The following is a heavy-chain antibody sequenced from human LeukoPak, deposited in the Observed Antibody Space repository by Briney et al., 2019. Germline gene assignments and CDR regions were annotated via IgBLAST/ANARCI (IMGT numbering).Heavy chain of an antibody. D-gene: IGHD3-10*01. CDR2: IRYDGSNK. Sequence: QTGGSLRLSCAASGFTFSSYGMHWVRQAPGKGLEWVAFIRYDGSNKYYADSVKGRFTISRDNAKNSLYLQMNSLRAEDTAVYYCARVYGSGSYTAILDHWGQGTLVTVSS. V-gene: IGHV3-30*02. CDR3: ARVYGSGSYTAILDH. J-gene: IGHJ4*02. CDR1: GFTFSSYG.